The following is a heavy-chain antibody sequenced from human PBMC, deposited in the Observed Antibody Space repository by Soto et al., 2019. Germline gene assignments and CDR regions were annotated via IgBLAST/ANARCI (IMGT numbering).Heavy chain of an antibody. CDR3: ARVPWSSWFDP. CDR2: IYYSGST. J-gene: IGHJ5*02. Sequence: QVQLQESGPGLVKPSETLSLTCTVSGGSITSYSWSWIRQPPGKGLEWIGYIYYSGSTNYNPSLKSRPTMSVDTSNNQVPLNLSSVTAADTAVYYCARVPWSSWFDPWGQGTLVTVSS. V-gene: IGHV4-59*01. D-gene: IGHD2-15*01. CDR1: GGSITSYS.